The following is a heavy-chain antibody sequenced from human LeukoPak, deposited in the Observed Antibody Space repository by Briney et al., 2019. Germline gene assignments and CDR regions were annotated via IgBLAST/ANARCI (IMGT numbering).Heavy chain of an antibody. Sequence: GSLRLSCAASGFTFSSYGMHWVRQAPGKGLEWVAAIWYDGNNKTYADSVKGRFTISRDNSKNTLHLQMNSLRDEDTAVYYCAKDLTGDQNWIDPWGQGTLVTVSS. CDR3: AKDLTGDQNWIDP. J-gene: IGHJ5*02. CDR1: GFTFSSYG. V-gene: IGHV3-33*06. D-gene: IGHD7-27*01. CDR2: IWYDGNNK.